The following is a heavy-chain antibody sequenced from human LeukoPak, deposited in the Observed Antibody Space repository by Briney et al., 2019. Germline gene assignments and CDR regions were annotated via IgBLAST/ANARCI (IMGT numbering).Heavy chain of an antibody. CDR1: GYTFISYY. Sequence: GASVKVSCKASGYTFISYYMHWVRQAPGQGLEWMGIINPSGGSTSYAQKFQRRVTMTRDMSTSTVYMELSSLRSEDTAVYYCARAGQWELSFTAIWGQGTLVTVSS. V-gene: IGHV1-46*01. CDR3: ARAGQWELSFTAI. CDR2: INPSGGST. J-gene: IGHJ4*02. D-gene: IGHD1-26*01.